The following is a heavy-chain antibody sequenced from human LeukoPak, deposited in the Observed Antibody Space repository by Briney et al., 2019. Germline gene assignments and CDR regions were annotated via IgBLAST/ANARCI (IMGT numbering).Heavy chain of an antibody. CDR1: GGSFSGYY. D-gene: IGHD6-13*01. CDR2: INHSGST. V-gene: IGHV4-34*01. CDR3: ARGGSSWPQNWFDP. J-gene: IGHJ5*02. Sequence: SETLTLTCAVYGGSFSGYYWSWIRQPPGKGLEWIGEINHSGSTNYNPSLKSRVTISVDTSKNQFSLKLSSVTAADTAVYYCARGGSSWPQNWFDPWGQGTLVTVSS.